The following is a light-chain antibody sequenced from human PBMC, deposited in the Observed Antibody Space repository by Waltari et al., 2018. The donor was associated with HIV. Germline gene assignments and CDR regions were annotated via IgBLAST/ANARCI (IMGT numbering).Light chain of an antibody. J-gene: IGLJ2*01. CDR2: DVN. CDR1: RSHVGYYDY. CDR3: ASYTGISTLL. Sequence: QSALTQPASVSGSPGQSITISCTGPRSHVGYYDYFSWSVHTPGKDPKLLIYDVNNRPSGISNRFSGSKSANTASLTISGLQAEDEGDYYCASYTGISTLLFGGGTKLTVL. V-gene: IGLV2-14*01.